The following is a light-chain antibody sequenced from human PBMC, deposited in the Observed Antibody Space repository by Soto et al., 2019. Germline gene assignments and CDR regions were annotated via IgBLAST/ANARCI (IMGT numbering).Light chain of an antibody. J-gene: IGKJ1*01. CDR1: QSISSS. Sequence: DIQMTQSPSTLSASVGDTVSITCRASQSISSSLAWYQQKPGKAPNLLIYKTSSLESGVPSRFSGSGSGTEFTLTISSLQPDDFATYYCQQYKSYSRTFGQGTKVEVK. CDR2: KTS. CDR3: QQYKSYSRT. V-gene: IGKV1-5*03.